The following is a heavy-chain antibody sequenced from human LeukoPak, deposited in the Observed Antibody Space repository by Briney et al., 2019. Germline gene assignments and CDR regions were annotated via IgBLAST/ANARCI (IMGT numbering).Heavy chain of an antibody. V-gene: IGHV4-38-2*02. CDR2: IYHSGST. CDR1: GYSISSGYY. CDR3: ARRRRAGYNTGLR. J-gene: IGHJ4*02. Sequence: SETLSLTCTVSGYSISSGYYWGWIRQPPGKGLEWIGSIYHSGSTYYNPSLKSRVTISVDTSKNQFSLKLSSVTAADTAVYYCARRRRAGYNTGLRWGQGTLVTVSS. D-gene: IGHD5-24*01.